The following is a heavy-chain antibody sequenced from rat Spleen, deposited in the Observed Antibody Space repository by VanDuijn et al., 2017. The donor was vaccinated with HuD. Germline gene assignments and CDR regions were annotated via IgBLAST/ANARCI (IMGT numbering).Heavy chain of an antibody. Sequence: EVQLQESGPGLVKPSQSLSLTCSVTGHSITSGYRWNWIRKFPGNKMEWVGYITYSGTTSYNPSLRRRISITRDTSKNQFFLQLNSVTTEDTATYYCARQGGFAYWGQGTLVTVSS. V-gene: IGHV3-1*01. CDR1: GHSITSGY. J-gene: IGHJ3*01. CDR2: ITYSGTT. CDR3: ARQGGFAY.